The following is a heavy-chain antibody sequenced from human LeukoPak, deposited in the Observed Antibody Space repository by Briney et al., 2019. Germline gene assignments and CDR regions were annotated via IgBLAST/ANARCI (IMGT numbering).Heavy chain of an antibody. V-gene: IGHV3-48*04. Sequence: PGGSLRLSCAASGFTFSDYSMNWVRQAPGKGLEWLSYISSSSRTIYYADSVRGRFTVSRDNAKNSRYLQMNSLRAEDTAVYYCARGTLLWFGEFPSVDYWGQGTLVTVSS. CDR2: ISSSSRTI. CDR3: ARGTLLWFGEFPSVDY. D-gene: IGHD3-10*01. J-gene: IGHJ4*02. CDR1: GFTFSDYS.